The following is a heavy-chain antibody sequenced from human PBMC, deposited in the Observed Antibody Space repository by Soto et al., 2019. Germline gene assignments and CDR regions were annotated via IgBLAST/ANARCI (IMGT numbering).Heavy chain of an antibody. CDR2: ISYDGSSK. J-gene: IGHJ6*02. V-gene: IGHV3-30*18. CDR3: AKEGVPVTIEESLGDLDV. CDR1: GFTFSTFA. Sequence: QVQLVESGGGVVQPGRSLRLSCVASGFTFSTFAMHWVRQAPGKGLEWVAVISYDGSSKYYIDSVECRFTISRDNSKSTLYLQMNSLRTEDTAVYYCAKEGVPVTIEESLGDLDVWGQGTTVTVSS. D-gene: IGHD2-2*01.